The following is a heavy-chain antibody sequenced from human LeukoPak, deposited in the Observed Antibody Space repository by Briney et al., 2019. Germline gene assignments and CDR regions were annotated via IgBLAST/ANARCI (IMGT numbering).Heavy chain of an antibody. Sequence: SETLSLTCTISGGSISNYYWNWIRRPPGKGLEWIGYIYYRGMTNSNPSLKSRLTISVDTSKNQFSLKLRSVTAADTAVYYCARLNDYGSETYVLDYWGQGILVTVSS. J-gene: IGHJ4*02. V-gene: IGHV4-59*01. CDR1: GGSISNYY. D-gene: IGHD3-10*01. CDR2: IYYRGMT. CDR3: ARLNDYGSETYVLDY.